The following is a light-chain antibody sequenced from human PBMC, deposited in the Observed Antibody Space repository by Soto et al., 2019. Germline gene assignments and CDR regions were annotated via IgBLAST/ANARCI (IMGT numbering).Light chain of an antibody. CDR3: QQYGSSRWT. J-gene: IGKJ1*01. V-gene: IGKV3-20*01. CDR2: GAS. CDR1: QTVTSSD. Sequence: EIVLTQSPGTLSLSPGERATLSCRASQTVTSSDLAWYQQKPGQAPRLLIYGASSRATGIPDRFSGSGSGTDFTLTISGLEPEDFAVYYCQQYGSSRWTFGQGTKVDIK.